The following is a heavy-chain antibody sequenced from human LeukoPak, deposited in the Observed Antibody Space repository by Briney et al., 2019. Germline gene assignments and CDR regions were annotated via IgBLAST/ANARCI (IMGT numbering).Heavy chain of an antibody. CDR2: INHSGST. Sequence: SETLSLTCAVYGGSFSGYYWSWIRQPPGKGLEWIGEINHSGSTNYSPSLKSRVTISVDTSKNQFSLKLSSVTAADTAVYYCARFRPGRITMVRGVILDAFDIWGQGTMVTVSS. D-gene: IGHD3-10*01. CDR3: ARFRPGRITMVRGVILDAFDI. J-gene: IGHJ3*02. CDR1: GGSFSGYY. V-gene: IGHV4-34*01.